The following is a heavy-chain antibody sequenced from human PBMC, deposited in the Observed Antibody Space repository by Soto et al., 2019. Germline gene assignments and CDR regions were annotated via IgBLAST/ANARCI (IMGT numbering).Heavy chain of an antibody. CDR1: GFTFSSYA. V-gene: IGHV3-23*01. CDR3: AQPFYGDTRAYYYYYMDV. Sequence: EVQLLESGGGLVQPGGSLRLSCAASGFTFSSYAMSWVRQAPGKGLEWVSAISGSGGSTYYADSVKGRFTISRDNSKNTLYLQMNSLRAEDTAVYYCAQPFYGDTRAYYYYYMDVWGKGTTVTVSS. CDR2: ISGSGGST. J-gene: IGHJ6*03. D-gene: IGHD4-17*01.